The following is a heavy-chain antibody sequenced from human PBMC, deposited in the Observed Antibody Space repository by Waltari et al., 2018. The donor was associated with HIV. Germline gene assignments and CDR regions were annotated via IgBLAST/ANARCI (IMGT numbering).Heavy chain of an antibody. Sequence: QLQLQESGPGLVKPSETLSLTGTVSGGSISSSSYYWGWIRMPPGKGLEGIGDIYYRGSTYYNPSLKSRVTISVDTSKNQFSLKLSSVTAADTAVYYCARDLGQLVPDYYGMDVWGQGTTVTVSS. J-gene: IGHJ6*02. V-gene: IGHV4-39*02. CDR3: ARDLGQLVPDYYGMDV. CDR1: GGSISSSSYY. D-gene: IGHD6-6*01. CDR2: IYYRGST.